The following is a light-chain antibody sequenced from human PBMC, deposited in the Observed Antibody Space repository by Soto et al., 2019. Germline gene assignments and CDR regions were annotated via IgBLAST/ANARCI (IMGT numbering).Light chain of an antibody. CDR2: GAS. Sequence: EIVMTQSPATLSVSPGERATLSCGASQSVSSYLAWYQQKPGQAPRLLIYGASTRATGISARFSGSGSGTEFTLTISSLQSEDFAVYYCQQYNSWPPTFGQGTKVDIK. J-gene: IGKJ1*01. V-gene: IGKV3-15*01. CDR3: QQYNSWPPT. CDR1: QSVSSY.